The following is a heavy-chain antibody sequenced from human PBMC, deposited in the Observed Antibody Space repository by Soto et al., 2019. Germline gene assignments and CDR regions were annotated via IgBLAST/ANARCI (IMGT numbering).Heavy chain of an antibody. CDR3: ATVEYDILTDWFDP. V-gene: IGHV3-23*01. J-gene: IGHJ5*02. CDR1: GFTFSSYA. Sequence: EVQLLESGGGLVQPGGSLRLSCAASGFTFSSYAMSWVRQAPGKGLAWVSAISGSGGSTYYADSVKGRFTISRDNSNNTLYLQMNSLSAEDTAVYYCATVEYDILTDWFDPGGQGTLVTVSS. D-gene: IGHD3-9*01. CDR2: ISGSGGST.